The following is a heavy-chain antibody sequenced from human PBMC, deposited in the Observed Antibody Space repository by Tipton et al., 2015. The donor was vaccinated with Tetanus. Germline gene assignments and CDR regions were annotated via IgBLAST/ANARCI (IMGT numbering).Heavy chain of an antibody. J-gene: IGHJ4*02. CDR2: ISGSRLTP. CDR3: ARDQGVVITASIFDY. D-gene: IGHD2-15*01. Sequence: SLRLSCEASGFTFKSYTLNWVRQAPGNGLEWVAAISGSRLTPYYADSVKGRFTISRDNSKNTLYLQMNNLRAEDTAVYYCARDQGVVITASIFDYWGQGNMVTVSS. V-gene: IGHV3-23*01. CDR1: GFTFKSYT.